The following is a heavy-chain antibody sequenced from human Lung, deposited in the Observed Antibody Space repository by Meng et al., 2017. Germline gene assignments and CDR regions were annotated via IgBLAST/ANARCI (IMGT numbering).Heavy chain of an antibody. J-gene: IGHJ4*02. D-gene: IGHD4-11*01. Sequence: QVTLQQGAAGLLKPSATLLLTVFVLGGSFSDYYWSWIRQPPGKGLEWIGEINHSGSTNYNPSLESRATISVDTSQNNLSLKLSSVTAADSAVYYCARGPTTMAHDFDYWGQGTLVTVSS. V-gene: IGHV4-34*01. CDR3: ARGPTTMAHDFDY. CDR2: INHSGST. CDR1: GGSFSDYY.